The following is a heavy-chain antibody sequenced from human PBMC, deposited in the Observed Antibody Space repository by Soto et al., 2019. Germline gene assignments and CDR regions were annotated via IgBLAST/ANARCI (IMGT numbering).Heavy chain of an antibody. V-gene: IGHV4-31*03. CDR1: GGSISSGGYY. D-gene: IGHD3-3*01. J-gene: IGHJ4*02. Sequence: QVQLQESGPGLVKPSQTLSLTCTVSGGSISSGGYYWSWIRQHPGKGLEWSGYIYYSGSTYYNPSLKSRVTISVDPSKNQFSLKLSSVTAADTAVYYCARVVLYTFWSGYHFDYWGQGTLVTVSS. CDR3: ARVVLYTFWSGYHFDY. CDR2: IYYSGST.